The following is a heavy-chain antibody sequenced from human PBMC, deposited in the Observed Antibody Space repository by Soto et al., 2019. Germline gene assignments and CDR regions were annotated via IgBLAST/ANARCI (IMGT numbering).Heavy chain of an antibody. CDR1: GFAFSSCG. V-gene: IGHV3-23*01. CDR3: GTGTTHSVFDI. CDR2: IGIGGDI. Sequence: PGGSLRLSCASSGFAFSSCGFSWVRQAPGKGLDWVSSIGIGGDIYYADSVKGRFVISRDNSKNTLFLQMIGLRAEDTAVYYCGTGTTHSVFDIWGHGTMVTVSS. J-gene: IGHJ3*02. D-gene: IGHD1-1*01.